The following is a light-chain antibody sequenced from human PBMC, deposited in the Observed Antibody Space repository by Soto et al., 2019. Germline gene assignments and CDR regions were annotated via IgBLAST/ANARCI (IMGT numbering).Light chain of an antibody. CDR2: AAS. Sequence: AIRMTQSPSSFSASTGDRVTITCRASQGISSYLAWYQQKPGNAPKLLIYAASTLQSGVPSRFSGSGSGTDFTLTISCLQSEDFATYYCQQYYSYPLTFGPGTKLEIK. J-gene: IGKJ2*01. CDR1: QGISSY. CDR3: QQYYSYPLT. V-gene: IGKV1-8*01.